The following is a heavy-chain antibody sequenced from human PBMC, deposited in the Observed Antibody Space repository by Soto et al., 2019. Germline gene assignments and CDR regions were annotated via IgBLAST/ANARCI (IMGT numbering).Heavy chain of an antibody. CDR3: AKEALTVAGNNFDS. Sequence: EIELLESGVGLVQPGGSLRLACAASGFTFTTYAMGWVRQAPGKGLELVSSISGSGAGTFYAESVKGRLTLSRDNAKKMVYLQMNGLRADATAVYYCAKEALTVAGNNFDSWGQGTLVTVSS. CDR1: GFTFTTYA. CDR2: ISGSGAGT. J-gene: IGHJ4*02. D-gene: IGHD6-19*01. V-gene: IGHV3-23*01.